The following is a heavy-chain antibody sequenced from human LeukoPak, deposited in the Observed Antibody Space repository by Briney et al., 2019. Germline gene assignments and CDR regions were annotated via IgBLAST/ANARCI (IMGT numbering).Heavy chain of an antibody. Sequence: PGGSLRLSCAASRFTFNNYAMSWVRQAPGKGLEWVSSISGSGDRTHYADSVKGRFTISRDNSKNTLYLQMNSLRAEDTAVYYCAKMPVSYSSGWSTFDYWGQGNLVTVSS. D-gene: IGHD6-19*01. CDR2: ISGSGDRT. V-gene: IGHV3-23*01. J-gene: IGHJ4*02. CDR1: RFTFNNYA. CDR3: AKMPVSYSSGWSTFDY.